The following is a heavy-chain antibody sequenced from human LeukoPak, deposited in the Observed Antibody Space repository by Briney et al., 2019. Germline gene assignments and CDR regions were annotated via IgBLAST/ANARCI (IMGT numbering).Heavy chain of an antibody. V-gene: IGHV3-74*01. Sequence: PGGSLRLSCAASGFTFSTYWMHWVRQAPGKGLVWVSHINSDGSTTNYADSLKDRFTLSRDNAKNTLYLQMNSLRAEDTAVYYCVRESTSLTIFGMDVWGQGTTVTVSS. CDR1: GFTFSTYW. CDR3: VRESTSLTIFGMDV. J-gene: IGHJ6*02. D-gene: IGHD5-24*01. CDR2: INSDGSTT.